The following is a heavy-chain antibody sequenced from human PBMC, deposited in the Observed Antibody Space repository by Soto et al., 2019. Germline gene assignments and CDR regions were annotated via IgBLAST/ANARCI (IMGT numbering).Heavy chain of an antibody. J-gene: IGHJ3*02. CDR3: AKDLGYDSGGSYSDAFDI. Sequence: EVQLLESGGGLVQPGGSLRLSCAASGFTFSSYAMSWVRQAPGKGLEWVSSISGGSGRTYYTDSVKGRFTVSRDNSKNTLYMQMNSLRAEDTAVYYCAKDLGYDSGGSYSDAFDIWGQGTMVTVSS. CDR1: GFTFSSYA. CDR2: ISGGSGRT. V-gene: IGHV3-23*01. D-gene: IGHD3-22*01.